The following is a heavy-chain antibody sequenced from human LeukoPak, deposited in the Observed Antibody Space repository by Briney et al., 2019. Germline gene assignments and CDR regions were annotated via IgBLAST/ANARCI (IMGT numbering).Heavy chain of an antibody. V-gene: IGHV3-53*05. D-gene: IGHD3-22*01. J-gene: IGHJ4*02. CDR2: IHSGGST. Sequence: GGSLRLSCEASGTRVSDNYMYWVRQAPGKGLEWVSLIHSGGSTYYADSVKGRFTISRDNAKNSLYLQMDSLRAEDTAFYYCGKASSGYYSAILHWGQGTLVTVSS. CDR3: GKASSGYYSAILH. CDR1: GTRVSDNY.